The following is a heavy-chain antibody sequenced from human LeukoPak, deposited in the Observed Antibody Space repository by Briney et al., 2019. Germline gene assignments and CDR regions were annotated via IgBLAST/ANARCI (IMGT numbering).Heavy chain of an antibody. V-gene: IGHV1-69*13. D-gene: IGHD3-22*01. CDR2: IIPIFGTA. CDR3: ARVGDDSSGYYI. J-gene: IGHJ4*02. Sequence: GASVKVSCKASGGTFSSYAISWVRQAPGQGLEWMGGIIPIFGTANYAQKFQGRVTITADESTSTAYMELSSLRSEDTAVYYSARVGDDSSGYYIWGQGTLVTVSS. CDR1: GGTFSSYA.